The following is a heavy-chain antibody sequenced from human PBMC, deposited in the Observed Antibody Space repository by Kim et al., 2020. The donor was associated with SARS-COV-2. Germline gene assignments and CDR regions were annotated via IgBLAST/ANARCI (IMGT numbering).Heavy chain of an antibody. Sequence: GGSLRLSCAASGFTFSSYSMNWVRQAPGKGLEWVSSISSSSSYIYYADSVKGRFTISRDNAKNSLYLQMNSLRAEDTAVYYCARGPSREVVVAATPFWLGGGTYYFDYWGQGTLVTVSS. D-gene: IGHD2-15*01. J-gene: IGHJ4*02. V-gene: IGHV3-21*01. CDR1: GFTFSSYS. CDR2: ISSSSSYI. CDR3: ARGPSREVVVAATPFWLGGGTYYFDY.